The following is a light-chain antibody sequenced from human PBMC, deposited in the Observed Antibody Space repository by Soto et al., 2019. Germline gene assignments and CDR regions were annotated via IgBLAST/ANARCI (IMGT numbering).Light chain of an antibody. CDR2: DAS. V-gene: IGKV3-11*01. CDR3: QQYDDWPLT. Sequence: EIVLTQSPATLSLSPGERATLSCRASQSVSNYLAWYQQKPGQAPRLLIYDASNRATGIPARFSGSGSGTDFTLTISSLQSEDFAVYYCQQYDDWPLTFGQGTRLEIK. J-gene: IGKJ5*01. CDR1: QSVSNY.